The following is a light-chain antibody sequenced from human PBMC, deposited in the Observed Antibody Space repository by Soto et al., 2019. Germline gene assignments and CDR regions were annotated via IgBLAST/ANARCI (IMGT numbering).Light chain of an antibody. J-gene: IGLJ3*02. CDR3: SSYAGSLTLV. CDR2: EGS. V-gene: IGLV2-23*01. CDR1: GSDVGSFDL. Sequence: QSVLTQPASVSGSPEQSITISCTGPGSDVGSFDLVSWYQQHPGKAPKLIIFEGSKRPSGVSDRFSGSKSDNRASLTISGLQAEDEADYYCSSYAGSLTLVFGGGTKLTVL.